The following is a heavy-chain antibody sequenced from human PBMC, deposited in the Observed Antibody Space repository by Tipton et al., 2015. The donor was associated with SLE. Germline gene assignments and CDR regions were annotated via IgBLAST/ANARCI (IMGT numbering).Heavy chain of an antibody. Sequence: SLRLSCAASGFTFSTYWMHWVRQAPGKGLEWVTGVSWNSGSIGYADSVEGRFTISRDNAKNSLYLQMNSLRTEDTALYYCTKGGGSGWYWYFDLWGRGTLVTVSS. CDR3: TKGGGSGWYWYFDL. V-gene: IGHV3-9*01. CDR1: GFTFSTYW. D-gene: IGHD6-19*01. J-gene: IGHJ2*01. CDR2: VSWNSGSI.